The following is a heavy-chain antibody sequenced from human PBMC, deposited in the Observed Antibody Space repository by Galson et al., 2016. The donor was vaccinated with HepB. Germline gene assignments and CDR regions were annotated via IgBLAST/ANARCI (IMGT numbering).Heavy chain of an antibody. CDR2: IKPSGGNT. J-gene: IGHJ4*02. D-gene: IGHD1-14*01. V-gene: IGHV1-46*02. Sequence: VKVSCKASGYTFNTYNMHWVRQAPGQGLEWMGIIKPSGGNTIYAQKFQDRITMTRDTSTSTVYMELISLRSEDTAVYYCARELDHSFYFDYWGQGTLLSVSS. CDR3: ARELDHSFYFDY. CDR1: GYTFNTYN.